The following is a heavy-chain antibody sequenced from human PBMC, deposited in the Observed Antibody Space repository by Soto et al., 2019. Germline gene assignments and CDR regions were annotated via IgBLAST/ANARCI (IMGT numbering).Heavy chain of an antibody. Sequence: QVQLVQSGAELKKPGASAKVSCKASGYMFTSYGISLVRQAPGQGLEWMAWISVNNGNTNYAQKFQGRVTMTTDTSTNTAHMELRSLRYDDTAVYYCARFNGSGTNYYMDGWGKGTTVIVSS. D-gene: IGHD3-10*01. V-gene: IGHV1-18*01. CDR3: ARFNGSGTNYYMDG. J-gene: IGHJ6*03. CDR1: GYMFTSYG. CDR2: ISVNNGNT.